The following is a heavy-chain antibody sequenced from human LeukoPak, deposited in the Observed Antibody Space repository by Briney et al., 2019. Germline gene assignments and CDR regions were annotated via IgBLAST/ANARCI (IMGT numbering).Heavy chain of an antibody. CDR1: GVTISSGGYY. D-gene: IGHD4-17*01. CDR3: ARDRGYGDYRGWFDP. Sequence: PSQTLSLTCTVSGVTISSGGYYWRRIRQHPGKGLEWIGYIYYSGSTYYNLSLKSRVTVSVDTSKNQFSLKLSSVTAADTAVYYCARDRGYGDYRGWFDPWGQGTLVTVSS. CDR2: IYYSGST. J-gene: IGHJ5*02. V-gene: IGHV4-31*03.